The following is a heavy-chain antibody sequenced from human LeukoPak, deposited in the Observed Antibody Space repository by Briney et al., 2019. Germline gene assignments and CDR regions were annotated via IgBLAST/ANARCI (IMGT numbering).Heavy chain of an antibody. D-gene: IGHD3-9*01. CDR1: GITLSNYA. Sequence: PGGSLRLSCAVSGITLSNYAMSWVRQAPGKGLEWVAGISGSGGGTNYADPVKGRFTISRDNAKNTLYLQMNSLRAEDTAVYFCAKRGVVIRVILIGFHKEAYYFDSWGQGALVTVSS. CDR2: ISGSGGGT. CDR3: AKRGVVIRVILIGFHKEAYYFDS. J-gene: IGHJ4*02. V-gene: IGHV3-23*01.